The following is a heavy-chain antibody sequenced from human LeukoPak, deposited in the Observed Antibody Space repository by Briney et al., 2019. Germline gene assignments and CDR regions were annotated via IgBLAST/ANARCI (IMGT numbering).Heavy chain of an antibody. Sequence: GGSLRLSCAASGFTFSTYWMTWVRQAPGKGLEWVANIKPDGSQKFCVDSVKGRFTISRDNAKNSLYLQMNSLGAEDTAVYYCARASGNFFVDFWGQGTLVTVSA. D-gene: IGHD1-7*01. CDR1: GFTFSTYW. CDR2: IKPDGSQK. J-gene: IGHJ4*02. V-gene: IGHV3-7*01. CDR3: ARASGNFFVDF.